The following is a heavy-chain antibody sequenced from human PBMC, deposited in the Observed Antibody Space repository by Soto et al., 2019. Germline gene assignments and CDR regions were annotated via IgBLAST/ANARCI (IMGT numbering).Heavy chain of an antibody. Sequence: HPGGSLRLSCAASGFTFSSYAMSWVRQAPGKGLEWVSAISGSGGSTYYADSVRGRFTISRDNAKTSLYLQMNSLRAEDTAVYYCAREGINNYNEYYFDSWGQGTVVTVSS. CDR2: ISGSGGST. CDR3: AREGINNYNEYYFDS. J-gene: IGHJ4*02. D-gene: IGHD4-4*01. CDR1: GFTFSSYA. V-gene: IGHV3-23*01.